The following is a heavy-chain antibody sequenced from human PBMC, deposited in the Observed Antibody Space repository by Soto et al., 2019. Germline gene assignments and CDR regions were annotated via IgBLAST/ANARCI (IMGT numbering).Heavy chain of an antibody. D-gene: IGHD4-17*01. CDR2: IYYSGST. CDR3: ARDADYGGSRGGMDV. CDR1: GGSVNNADYF. Sequence: QVRLEESGPGLVKPSETLSLICSVSGGSVNNADYFWNWIRHHPENGLEWIGYIYYSGSTRYNPSFKPRATLSIDTSKNQFSLRLNSVTVADTAVYFCARDADYGGSRGGMDVWGRGTTVTVSS. V-gene: IGHV4-31*03. J-gene: IGHJ6*02.